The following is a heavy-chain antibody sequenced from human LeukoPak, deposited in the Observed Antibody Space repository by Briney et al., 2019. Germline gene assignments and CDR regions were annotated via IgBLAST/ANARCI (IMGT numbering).Heavy chain of an antibody. CDR3: ARGRGWIDP. D-gene: IGHD5-24*01. J-gene: IGHJ5*02. V-gene: IGHV3-30*04. CDR2: ISYDGSNK. Sequence: GGSLRLSCAASGFTFSSYAIHWVRQAPGKGLEGVAVISYDGSNKYYADSVKGRFTISRDNSKNTLYLQMNSLRAEDTAVYYCARGRGWIDPWGQGTLVTVSS. CDR1: GFTFSSYA.